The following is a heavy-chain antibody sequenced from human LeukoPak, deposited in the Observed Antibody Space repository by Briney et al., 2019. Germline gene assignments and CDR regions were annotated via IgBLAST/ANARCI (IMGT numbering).Heavy chain of an antibody. J-gene: IGHJ6*02. V-gene: IGHV1-18*01. CDR2: ISAYNGNT. D-gene: IGHD1-7*01. CDR3: ARDRGITGTTYYYYGMDV. CDR1: GYTFTSYG. Sequence: ASVKVSCKASGYTFTSYGISWVRQAPGQGLEWMGWISAYNGNTNYAQKLQGRVTMTTDTSTSTAYMELRSLRSDDTAVYYCARDRGITGTTYYYYGMDVWGQGTTVTVSS.